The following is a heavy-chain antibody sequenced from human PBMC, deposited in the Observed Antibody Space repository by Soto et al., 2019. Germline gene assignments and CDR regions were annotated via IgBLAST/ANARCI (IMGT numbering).Heavy chain of an antibody. V-gene: IGHV3-48*02. Sequence: GGSLRLSCAASGFTFSSYSMNWVRQAPGKGLEWVSYISSSTVTIYYADSVKGRFTISRDNAKNSLYLQMNSLRDEDTAVYYCARNGITGTTSSFYYGMDVWGQGTTVTVSS. J-gene: IGHJ6*02. CDR1: GFTFSSYS. CDR3: ARNGITGTTSSFYYGMDV. CDR2: ISSSTVTI. D-gene: IGHD1-7*01.